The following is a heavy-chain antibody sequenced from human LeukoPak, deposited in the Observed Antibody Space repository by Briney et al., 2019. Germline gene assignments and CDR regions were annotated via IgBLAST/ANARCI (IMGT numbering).Heavy chain of an antibody. V-gene: IGHV1-2*02. CDR3: ARRGEEP. D-gene: IGHD3-10*01. J-gene: IGHJ5*02. CDR2: INPNSGGT. CDR1: GGTFSSYT. Sequence: ASVKVSCKASGGTFSSYTISWVRQAPGQGLEWMGWINPNSGGTNYAQKFQGRVTMTRDTSISTAYMELSRLRSDDTAVYYCARRGEEPWGQGTLVTVSS.